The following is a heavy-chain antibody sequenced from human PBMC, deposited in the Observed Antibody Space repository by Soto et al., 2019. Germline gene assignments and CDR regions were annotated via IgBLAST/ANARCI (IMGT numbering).Heavy chain of an antibody. CDR1: GYTFTAFY. CDR3: TTLRLDP. V-gene: IGHV1-2*02. D-gene: IGHD3-9*01. Sequence: GASVKVSCKASGYTFTAFYMNWVRQAPGQGLEWMGWVNPNTGVTKYAQKFQGRVTMTRDTPINTAYMELSGLTSDDTAVYYCTTLRLDPWGQGTLVTVSS. CDR2: VNPNTGVT. J-gene: IGHJ5*02.